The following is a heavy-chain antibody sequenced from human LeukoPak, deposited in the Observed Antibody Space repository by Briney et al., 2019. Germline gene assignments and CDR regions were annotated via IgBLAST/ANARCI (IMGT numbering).Heavy chain of an antibody. D-gene: IGHD7-27*01. J-gene: IGHJ4*01. CDR3: ATSWGKLDY. CDR1: GFTFSDYS. V-gene: IGHV3-48*02. CDR2: ITSSSGYI. Sequence: PGGSLRLSCTASGFTFSDYSMNWVRQAPGQGLEWVSYITSSSGYISYADSVKGRFTISRDNAKNSLYLQMNSLRDEDPAVYYCATSWGKLDYWGHGTLVTVSS.